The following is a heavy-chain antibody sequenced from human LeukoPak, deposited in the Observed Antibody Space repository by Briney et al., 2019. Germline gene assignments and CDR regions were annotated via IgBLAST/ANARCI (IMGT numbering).Heavy chain of an antibody. V-gene: IGHV3-21*01. CDR1: GFTFSSHG. CDR2: ISSSSSYI. J-gene: IGHJ6*03. D-gene: IGHD2-2*01. CDR3: ARDHTVVVPAANRYYYYYYMDV. Sequence: KSGGSLRLSCVASGFTFSSHGMNWVRQAPGKGLEWVSSISSSSSYIYYADSVKGRFTISRDNAKNSLYLQMNSLRAEDTAVYYCARDHTVVVPAANRYYYYYYMDVWGKGTTVTISS.